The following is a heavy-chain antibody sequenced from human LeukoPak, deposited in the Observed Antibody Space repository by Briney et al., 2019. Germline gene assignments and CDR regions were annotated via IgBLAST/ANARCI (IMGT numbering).Heavy chain of an antibody. CDR1: GFTFSSYA. CDR3: AKDLRYYYGSGSYYYYGMDV. Sequence: PGGSLRLSCAASGFTFSSYAMSWVRQAPGKGLEWVSAISASGGSTYYADSVKGRFTISRDNSKNTLYLQMNSLRAEDTAVYYCAKDLRYYYGSGSYYYYGMDVWGQGTTVTVSS. CDR2: ISASGGST. V-gene: IGHV3-23*01. J-gene: IGHJ6*02. D-gene: IGHD3-10*01.